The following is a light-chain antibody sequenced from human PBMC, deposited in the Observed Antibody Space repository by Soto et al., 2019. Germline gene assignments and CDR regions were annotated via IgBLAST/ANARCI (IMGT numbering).Light chain of an antibody. CDR1: SSNIGRNF. Sequence: QSVLPQPPSASGTPGQRVTISCSGSSSNIGRNFVYWYQQLPGTAPKLLIYKNNQRPSRVPDRFSGSKSGPSASLAISGLRSEDEADYYCATLDASLSAWVFGGGTKLTVL. J-gene: IGLJ3*02. CDR2: KNN. V-gene: IGLV1-47*01. CDR3: ATLDASLSAWV.